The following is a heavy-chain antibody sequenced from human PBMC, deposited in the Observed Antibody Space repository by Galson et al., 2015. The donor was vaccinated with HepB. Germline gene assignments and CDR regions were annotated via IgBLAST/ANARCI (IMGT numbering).Heavy chain of an antibody. V-gene: IGHV3-30*18. CDR3: AKSNRVSGSYYFDY. CDR2: ISYDGSNK. CDR1: GFTFSSYG. Sequence: SLRLSCAASGFTFSSYGMHWVRQAPGKGLEWVAVISYDGSNKYYADSVKGRFTISRDNSKNTLYLQMNSLRAEDTAVYYCAKSNRVSGSYYFDYWGQGTLVAVSS. D-gene: IGHD2/OR15-2a*01. J-gene: IGHJ4*02.